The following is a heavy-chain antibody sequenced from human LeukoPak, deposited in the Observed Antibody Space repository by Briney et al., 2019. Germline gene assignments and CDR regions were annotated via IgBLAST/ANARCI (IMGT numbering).Heavy chain of an antibody. Sequence: PSETLSLTCSVSGSSISSLYWSWIRQPPGKGLEWIGYIYYTGSTNYNPSLKSRVTIFVDTSKNQFSLKLSSVTAADTAVYYCARMEYYFDYWGPGTLVTVSS. J-gene: IGHJ4*02. D-gene: IGHD3-3*01. CDR3: ARMEYYFDY. CDR2: IYYTGST. CDR1: GSSISSLY. V-gene: IGHV4-59*01.